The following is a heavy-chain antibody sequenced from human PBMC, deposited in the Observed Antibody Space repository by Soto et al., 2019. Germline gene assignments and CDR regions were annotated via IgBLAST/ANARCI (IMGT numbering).Heavy chain of an antibody. J-gene: IGHJ4*02. CDR3: VKDSPVSGKYQDLDY. Sequence: VSLILSCAASGFNFRGEAMTWVRQAPGKGLEWISALTPGGETTYYINSVKGWFTISRDNAKDTLFLQMNSLTDADTAIYYCVKDSPVSGKYQDLDYWGQGTLVTVSS. V-gene: IGHV3-23*01. CDR2: LTPGGETT. D-gene: IGHD1-26*01. CDR1: GFNFRGEA.